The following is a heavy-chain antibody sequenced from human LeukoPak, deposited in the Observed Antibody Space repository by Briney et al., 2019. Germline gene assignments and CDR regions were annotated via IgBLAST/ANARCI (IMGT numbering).Heavy chain of an antibody. CDR1: GYTFTSYG. CDR2: ISAYNGNT. CDR3: ARSGCSGGSCYSADY. J-gene: IGHJ4*02. D-gene: IGHD2-15*01. V-gene: IGHV1-18*01. Sequence: EASVKVSCKASGYTFTSYGISWVRQAPGQGLEWMGWISAYNGNTNYAQKLQGRVTMTTDTSTSTAYMELRSLRSGDTAVYYCARSGCSGGSCYSADYWGQGTLVTVSS.